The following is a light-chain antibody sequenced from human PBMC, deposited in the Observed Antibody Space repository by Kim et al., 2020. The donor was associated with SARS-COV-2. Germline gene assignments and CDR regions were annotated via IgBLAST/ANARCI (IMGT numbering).Light chain of an antibody. Sequence: SSELTQDPVVSVALGHTVTITCQGDSLRSYYATWYQQKPRQAPVLVIYGRNSRPSGIPDRFSGSASGNTASLTISGTQAEDEADFYCQSRDSGGKVLFGGGTQLTVL. CDR2: GRN. J-gene: IGLJ2*01. V-gene: IGLV3-19*01. CDR3: QSRDSGGKVL. CDR1: SLRSYY.